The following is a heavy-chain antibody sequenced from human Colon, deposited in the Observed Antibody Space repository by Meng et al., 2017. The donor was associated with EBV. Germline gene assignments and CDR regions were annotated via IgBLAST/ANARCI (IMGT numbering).Heavy chain of an antibody. CDR3: TTYAVGAGGRGY. CDR2: HSEST. Sequence: QLQLQDPDPALVKPSQTLSLTLFASGDFISSVNYHWSWIRQAPGKGLEWIGHSESTSYNPSLRSRVVISVDTAKNQFSLRLDSVTAADTAVYYCTTYAVGAGGRGYWGPGTLVTVSS. J-gene: IGHJ4*02. CDR1: GDFISSVNYH. D-gene: IGHD2-15*01. V-gene: IGHV4-30-4*01.